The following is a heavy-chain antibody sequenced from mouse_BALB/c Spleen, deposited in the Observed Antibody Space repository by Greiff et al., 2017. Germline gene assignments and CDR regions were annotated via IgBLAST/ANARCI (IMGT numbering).Heavy chain of an antibody. CDR2: ISDGGSYT. V-gene: IGHV5-4*02. Sequence: EVMLVESGGGLVKPGGSLKLSCAASGFTFSDYYMYWVRQTPEKRLEWVATISDGGSYTYYPDSVKGRFTISRDNAKNNLYLQMSSLKSEDTAMYYCAREGDYRYPAWFAYWGQGTLVTVSA. D-gene: IGHD2-14*01. CDR1: GFTFSDYY. CDR3: AREGDYRYPAWFAY. J-gene: IGHJ3*01.